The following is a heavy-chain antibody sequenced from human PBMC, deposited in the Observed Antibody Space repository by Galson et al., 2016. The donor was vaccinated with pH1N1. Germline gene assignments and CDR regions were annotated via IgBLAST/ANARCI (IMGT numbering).Heavy chain of an antibody. CDR1: GDSVSSNSAT. D-gene: IGHD3-3*01. Sequence: CAISGDSVSSNSATWNWIRQSPSRGLEWLGRTYYRSKWYNDYAESVKSRILITPDTSKNQLSLQLNSVTPADTAVYYCARGVIDYDFWSGYQDHAAFDIWGQGTMVIVSS. CDR2: TYYRSKWYN. CDR3: ARGVIDYDFWSGYQDHAAFDI. V-gene: IGHV6-1*01. J-gene: IGHJ3*02.